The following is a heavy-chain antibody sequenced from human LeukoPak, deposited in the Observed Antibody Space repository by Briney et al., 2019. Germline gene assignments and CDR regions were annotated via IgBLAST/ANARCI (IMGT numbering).Heavy chain of an antibody. CDR3: ASASSTQVDPTFDY. Sequence: PSETLSLTCTVSGYSISSGYYWGWIRQPPGKGLEWIGSIYHSGSTNYNPSLKSRVTISVDTSKNQFSLKLSSVTAADTAVYYCASASSTQVDPTFDYWGQGTLVTVSS. J-gene: IGHJ4*02. CDR1: GYSISSGYY. CDR2: IYHSGST. V-gene: IGHV4-38-2*02. D-gene: IGHD5/OR15-5a*01.